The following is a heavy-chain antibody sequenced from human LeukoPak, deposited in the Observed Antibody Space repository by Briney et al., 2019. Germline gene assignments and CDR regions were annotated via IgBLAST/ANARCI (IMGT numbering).Heavy chain of an antibody. D-gene: IGHD2-15*01. CDR2: IIPILGIA. V-gene: IGHV1-69*04. CDR1: GGTFSSYA. Sequence: SVKVSCKDSGGTFSSYAISWVRQAPGQGLEWMGRIIPILGIANYAQKFQGRVTITADKSTSTAYMELSSLRSEDTAVYYCARVEYCSGGSCYRDYWGQGTLVTVSS. CDR3: ARVEYCSGGSCYRDY. J-gene: IGHJ4*02.